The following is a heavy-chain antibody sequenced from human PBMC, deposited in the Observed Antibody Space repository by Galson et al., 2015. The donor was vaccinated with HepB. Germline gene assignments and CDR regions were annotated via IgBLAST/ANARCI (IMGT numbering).Heavy chain of an antibody. D-gene: IGHD6-19*01. J-gene: IGHJ4*02. V-gene: IGHV1-18*04. Sequence: SVKVSCKASGYTLTNHDISWVRQAPGQGLEWVGWISGRNGNANYAQKFQGRVTVTTDTSTSTAYMELRSLRSDDTAVYYCARDYASGWYSLDYWGQGTLVTVSS. CDR1: GYTLTNHD. CDR2: ISGRNGNA. CDR3: ARDYASGWYSLDY.